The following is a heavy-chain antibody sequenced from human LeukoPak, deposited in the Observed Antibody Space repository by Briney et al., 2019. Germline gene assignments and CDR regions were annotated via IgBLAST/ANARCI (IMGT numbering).Heavy chain of an antibody. CDR3: ARRSNYYYYYGMDV. V-gene: IGHV3-53*01. CDR2: IYSGGST. Sequence: GGSLRLSCAVSGFTVSSNYMSWVRQAPGKGLEWVSVIYSGGSTYYADSVKGRFTISRDNSKNTLYLQMNSLRAEDTAVYYCARRSNYYYYYGMDVWGQGTTVTVSS. J-gene: IGHJ6*02. CDR1: GFTVSSNY.